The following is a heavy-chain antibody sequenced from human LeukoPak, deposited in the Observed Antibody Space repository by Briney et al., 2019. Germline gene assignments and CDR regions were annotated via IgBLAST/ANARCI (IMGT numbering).Heavy chain of an antibody. CDR3: AKKLSLIRVLDWFDP. CDR2: IKQDGSEK. Sequence: PGGSLRLSCAASGFTFSSYWMSWVRQAPGKGLEWVANIKQDGSEKYYVDSVKGRFTISRDNAKNSLYLQVNSLRAEDTAVYYCAKKLSLIRVLDWFDPWGQGTLVTVSS. V-gene: IGHV3-7*03. CDR1: GFTFSSYW. J-gene: IGHJ5*02. D-gene: IGHD3-10*01.